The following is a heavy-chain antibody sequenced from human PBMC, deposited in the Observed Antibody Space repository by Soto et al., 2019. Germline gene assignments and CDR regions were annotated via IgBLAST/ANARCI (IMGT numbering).Heavy chain of an antibody. J-gene: IGHJ3*02. CDR3: ARVAYYDILTDAFDI. CDR1: GGSVSSGSYY. CDR2: IYYSGST. V-gene: IGHV4-61*01. D-gene: IGHD3-9*01. Sequence: SETLSLTCTASGGSVSSGSYYWSWIRQPPGKGLEWIGYIYYSGSTNYNPSLKSRVTISVDTSKNQFSLKLSSVTAADTAVYYCARVAYYDILTDAFDIWGQGTMVTVSS.